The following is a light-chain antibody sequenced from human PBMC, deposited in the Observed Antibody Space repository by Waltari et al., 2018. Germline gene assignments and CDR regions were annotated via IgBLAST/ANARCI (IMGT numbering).Light chain of an antibody. CDR1: SSAVGAYAY. CDR3: SAYTTSVTLV. CDR2: DVS. Sequence: SALTQPASASGSPGQSITISCTGPSSAVGAYAYVSWYQQHPGKAPQLMIYDVSNRPSGISNRFSGSKSGNTASLSISGLQTEDEAEYYCSAYTTSVTLVFGTGTKVTVL. V-gene: IGLV2-14*03. J-gene: IGLJ1*01.